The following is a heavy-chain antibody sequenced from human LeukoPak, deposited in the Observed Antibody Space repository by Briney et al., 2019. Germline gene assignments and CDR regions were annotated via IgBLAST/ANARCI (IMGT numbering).Heavy chain of an antibody. Sequence: ASVKVSCKASGYTFTSYYMQWVRQAPGQGLEWMGIINPSGGSTNYAQKFQGRVTMTRDTSTSTDYMELSSLRSEDTDVYYCARARDFWSSYKGPGAFDIWGQGTMVTVSS. CDR2: INPSGGST. D-gene: IGHD3-3*01. V-gene: IGHV1-46*01. J-gene: IGHJ3*02. CDR1: GYTFTSYY. CDR3: ARARDFWSSYKGPGAFDI.